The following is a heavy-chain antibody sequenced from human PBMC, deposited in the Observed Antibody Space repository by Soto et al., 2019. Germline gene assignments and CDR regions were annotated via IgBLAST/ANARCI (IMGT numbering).Heavy chain of an antibody. Sequence: QVQLQESGPGLVKPSETLSLTCTVSGGSISSYYWSWIRQPPGKGLEWIGYIYYSGSTNYNPSLQSRVTISVDTSKNQFSLNLSSVTAADTAVYYCARFPRGYSYGHFDYWGQGTLVTVSS. D-gene: IGHD5-18*01. J-gene: IGHJ4*02. CDR1: GGSISSYY. CDR3: ARFPRGYSYGHFDY. CDR2: IYYSGST. V-gene: IGHV4-59*01.